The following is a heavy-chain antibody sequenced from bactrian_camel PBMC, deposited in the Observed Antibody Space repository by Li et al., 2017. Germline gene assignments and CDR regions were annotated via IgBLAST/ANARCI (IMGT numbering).Heavy chain of an antibody. J-gene: IGHJ4*01. D-gene: IGHD5*01. V-gene: IGHV3S1*01. Sequence: HVQLVESGGGSVQPGGSLRLSCAASGFTFSSTWMYWVRQAPGKGLEWVSGVSTGGGTTYYADSVEGRFAISRDKSDDTVYLEMLDLKPEDTAMYRCNTRGTGCVWTAGDRRFQPGPLGSWGQGTQVTVS. CDR1: GFTFSSTW. CDR2: VSTGGGTT. CDR3: NTRGTGCVWTAGDRRFQPGPLGS.